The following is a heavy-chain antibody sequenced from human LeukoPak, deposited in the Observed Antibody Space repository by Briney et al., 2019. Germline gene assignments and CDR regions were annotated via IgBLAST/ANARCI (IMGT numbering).Heavy chain of an antibody. D-gene: IGHD6-13*01. V-gene: IGHV1-2*02. CDR3: ARDSSSWSYYYYGMDV. Sequence: GASVKVSCKASGYTFTGYYMHRVRQAPGQGLEWMGLINPNSGGTNYAQKFQGRVTMTRDTSISTAYMELSRLRSDDTAVYYCARDSSSWSYYYYGMDVWGQGTTVTVSS. J-gene: IGHJ6*02. CDR1: GYTFTGYY. CDR2: INPNSGGT.